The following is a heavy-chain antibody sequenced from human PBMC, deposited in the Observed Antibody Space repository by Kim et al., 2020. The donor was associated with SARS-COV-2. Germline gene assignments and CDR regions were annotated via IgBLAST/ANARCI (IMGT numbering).Heavy chain of an antibody. J-gene: IGHJ6*02. D-gene: IGHD3-16*01. Sequence: VKGRFTISRDNAKNSLYLQMNSLRAEDTAVYYCVRRGPQKLGAHYYYVMDVWGQGTTVTVSS. CDR3: VRRGPQKLGAHYYYVMDV. V-gene: IGHV3-48*03.